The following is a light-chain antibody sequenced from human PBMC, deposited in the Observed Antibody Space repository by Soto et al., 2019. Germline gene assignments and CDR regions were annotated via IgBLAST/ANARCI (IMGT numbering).Light chain of an antibody. Sequence: DIVMTQSPDSLAVSLGERAALNCKSSQSLLSSSNNKNFLSWYQQQPGQPPKLLISWASTREFGVPDRFTGSGSGTHFTLTISGLQAEDVAVYYCQQYYSAPLTFGGGTKVEIK. V-gene: IGKV4-1*01. CDR1: QSLLSSSNNKNF. CDR2: WAS. CDR3: QQYYSAPLT. J-gene: IGKJ4*01.